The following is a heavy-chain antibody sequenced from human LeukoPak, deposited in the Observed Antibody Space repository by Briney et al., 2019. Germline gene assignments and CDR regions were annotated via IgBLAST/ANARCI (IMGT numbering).Heavy chain of an antibody. V-gene: IGHV3-30*04. Sequence: PGGSLRLSCAASGFTFSYYAIHWVRQAPGKGLEWVAVISYDGNNKWYADSVKGRFTLSRDNFKNTLELQMNSLGGEDTAVYYCARDHDKYSGSYSPDYWGQGTLVIVSS. CDR1: GFTFSYYA. D-gene: IGHD1-26*01. CDR3: ARDHDKYSGSYSPDY. J-gene: IGHJ4*02. CDR2: ISYDGNNK.